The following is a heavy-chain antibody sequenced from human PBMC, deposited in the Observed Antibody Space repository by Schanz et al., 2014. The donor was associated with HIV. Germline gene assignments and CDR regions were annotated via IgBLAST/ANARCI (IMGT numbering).Heavy chain of an antibody. J-gene: IGHJ5*02. CDR2: INPSGGRT. CDR3: ARDLGGDFWSAQGGFDP. V-gene: IGHV1-46*01. Sequence: QVQLVQSGAEVKMPGSSVKVSCKASGDSFSNLGINWVRQAPGQGLEWMGIINPSGGRTHYAQKFQGRVAMTRDTSTSTVYMEMTSLRSEDTAVYYCARDLGGDFWSAQGGFDPWGQGTLVTVSS. CDR1: GDSFSNLG. D-gene: IGHD3-3*01.